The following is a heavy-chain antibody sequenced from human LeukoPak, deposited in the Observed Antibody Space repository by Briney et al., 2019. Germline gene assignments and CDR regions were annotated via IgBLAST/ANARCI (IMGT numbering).Heavy chain of an antibody. CDR2: ISSTGTYI. J-gene: IGHJ5*02. D-gene: IGHD2-2*01. CDR1: GFNFISSS. V-gene: IGHV3-21*06. CDR3: ASLPDIFILPTAPVGFDP. Sequence: PGGSLRLSCAASGFNFISSSMNWVRQAPGKGLEWVSSISSTGTYIYYADSVKGRFTISRDNTRNSLFLQMNSLRAEDTAVYYCASLPDIFILPTAPVGFDPWGQGTLVTVSS.